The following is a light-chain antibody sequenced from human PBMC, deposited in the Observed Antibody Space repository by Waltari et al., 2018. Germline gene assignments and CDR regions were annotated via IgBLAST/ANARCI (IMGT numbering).Light chain of an antibody. CDR3: SSYAGNNTVV. Sequence: QSALTQPPSASGSPGESVTISCTGTSRDVGGDRYVSWFQQHPGKAPKLMIYEVKRRPSGVPACFSGSKSGNTASLAVSELQTEDEADYYCSSYAGNNTVVFGGGTRLTVL. CDR2: EVK. J-gene: IGLJ2*01. CDR1: SRDVGGDRY. V-gene: IGLV2-8*01.